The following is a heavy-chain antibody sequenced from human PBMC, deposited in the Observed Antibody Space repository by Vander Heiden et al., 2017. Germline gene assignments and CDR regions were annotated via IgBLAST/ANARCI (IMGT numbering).Heavy chain of an antibody. V-gene: IGHV3-30*18. CDR3: AKDRRDYGDYGMDV. Sequence: QVQLVESGGGVVPPGWSLRLSCAASGFTFSSYGMHWVRQAPGKGLEWVAVISYDGSNKYYADSVKGRFTISRDNSKNTLYLQMNSLRAEDTAVYYCAKDRRDYGDYGMDVWGQGTTVTVSS. J-gene: IGHJ6*02. CDR2: ISYDGSNK. CDR1: GFTFSSYG. D-gene: IGHD4-17*01.